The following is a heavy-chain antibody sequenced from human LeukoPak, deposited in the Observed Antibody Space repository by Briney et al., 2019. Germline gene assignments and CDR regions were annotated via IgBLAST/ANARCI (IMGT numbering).Heavy chain of an antibody. CDR1: GFTFSSYA. CDR3: AKGSSNWRDYYYFDY. CDR2: ISGSGGST. J-gene: IGHJ4*02. Sequence: SGGSLRLSCAASGFTFSSYAMSWVRQAPGKGLEWVSAISGSGGSTYYADSVKGRFTISRDNSKNTLYLQMNSLRAEDTAVYYCAKGSSNWRDYYYFDYWGQGTLVTVSS. D-gene: IGHD6-13*01. V-gene: IGHV3-23*01.